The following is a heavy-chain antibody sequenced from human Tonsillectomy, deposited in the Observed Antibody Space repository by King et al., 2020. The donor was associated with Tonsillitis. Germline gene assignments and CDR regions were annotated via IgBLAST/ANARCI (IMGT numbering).Heavy chain of an antibody. J-gene: IGHJ4*02. D-gene: IGHD3/OR15-3a*01. CDR3: ARDGLMCDY. V-gene: IGHV1-18*01. CDR2: ITPNNGNT. Sequence: QLVQSGAEVKKPGASVKVSCKASGYTFTSYAISWVRLAPGQGLEWMGWITPNNGNTNYAQNPQGRGTMTTDTSTSTAYMELRSLRSDDTAVYYCARDGLMCDYWGQGTLVTVSS. CDR1: GYTFTSYA.